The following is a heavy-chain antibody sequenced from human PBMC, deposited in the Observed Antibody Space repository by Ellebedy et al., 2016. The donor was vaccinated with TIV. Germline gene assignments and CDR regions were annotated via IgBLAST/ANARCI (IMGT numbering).Heavy chain of an antibody. CDR3: ARGINAPPLDAFDL. D-gene: IGHD3-16*01. V-gene: IGHV3-53*01. CDR2: IHSGGSM. Sequence: GGSLRLSXTGAGFTLSNAWVSWVRQVPGKGMEWVSVIHSGGSMFYADSVKGRFTISRDDSKNTLYLQMNSLRVEDTAVYYCARGINAPPLDAFDLWGQGTMVTVSS. CDR1: GFTLSNAW. J-gene: IGHJ3*01.